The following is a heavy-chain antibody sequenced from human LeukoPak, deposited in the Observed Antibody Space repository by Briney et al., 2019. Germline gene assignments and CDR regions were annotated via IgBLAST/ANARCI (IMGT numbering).Heavy chain of an antibody. J-gene: IGHJ4*02. Sequence: GGSLRLSCAASGFTFSSYAMHWVRQAPGKGLEWVAVISYDGSNKYYADSVKGRFTISRDNSKNTLYLQMNSLRAEDTAVYYCAREQYYYDSSSYSGYWGQGTLVTVSS. CDR1: GFTFSSYA. V-gene: IGHV3-30*04. CDR3: AREQYYYDSSSYSGY. D-gene: IGHD3-22*01. CDR2: ISYDGSNK.